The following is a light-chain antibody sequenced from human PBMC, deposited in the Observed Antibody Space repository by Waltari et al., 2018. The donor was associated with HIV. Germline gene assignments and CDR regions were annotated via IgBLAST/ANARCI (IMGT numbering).Light chain of an antibody. V-gene: IGKV3-15*01. CDR1: QGVNSN. Sequence: EIVMTQSPATLSVSPGERATLSCRASQGVNSNLAWYQQKAGQAPRLLIYGASTRASGVPARFSGSGFGTEFTLTISSLQSEDFAVYYCQQYNNWPPRFTFGPGTKVDIK. J-gene: IGKJ3*01. CDR2: GAS. CDR3: QQYNNWPPRFT.